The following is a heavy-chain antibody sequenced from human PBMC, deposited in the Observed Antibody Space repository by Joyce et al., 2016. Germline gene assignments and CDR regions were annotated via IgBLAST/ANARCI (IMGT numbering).Heavy chain of an antibody. J-gene: IGHJ5*02. D-gene: IGHD3-10*02. Sequence: EVQLVQSGAEVKKPGESLRFSCKGSGYSFTSHWISGVRQMPGKGLEWMGRIDPRDSYTDCSPSVEGHVTISVDKTISAAYLQWSSLRASDTAIYYCARHVTDWFDPWGQGTLVTVSS. CDR1: GYSFTSHW. CDR3: ARHVTDWFDP. V-gene: IGHV5-10-1*03. CDR2: IDPRDSYT.